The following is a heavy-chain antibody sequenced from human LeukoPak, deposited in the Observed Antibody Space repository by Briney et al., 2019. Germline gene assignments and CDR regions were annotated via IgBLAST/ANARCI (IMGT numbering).Heavy chain of an antibody. Sequence: SGTLSLTCTVSNGPITSTKWWSWVRPPPGKGLEWIGEISHTGSTSYNPSFNSRVTMSVDKSKNQFSLNLKSVTAADTALYYCASSSLVVVVTYGFDIWGRGTAVTVSS. CDR2: ISHTGST. D-gene: IGHD2-21*01. CDR3: ASSSLVVVVTYGFDI. V-gene: IGHV4-4*02. CDR1: NGPITSTKW. J-gene: IGHJ3*02.